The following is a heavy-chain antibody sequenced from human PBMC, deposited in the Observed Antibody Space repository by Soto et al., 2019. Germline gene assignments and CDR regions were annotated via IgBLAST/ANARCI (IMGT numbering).Heavy chain of an antibody. CDR3: ARGYSGYDPIYYYYGMDV. CDR2: IYPGDSDT. Sequence: GESLKISCKGSGYSFTSYWIGWVRQMPGKGLEWMGIIYPGDSDTRYSPSFQGQVTISADKSISTAYLQWSSLKASDTAMYYCARGYSGYDPIYYYYGMDVWGRGTTVTVSS. J-gene: IGHJ6*02. V-gene: IGHV5-51*01. D-gene: IGHD5-12*01. CDR1: GYSFTSYW.